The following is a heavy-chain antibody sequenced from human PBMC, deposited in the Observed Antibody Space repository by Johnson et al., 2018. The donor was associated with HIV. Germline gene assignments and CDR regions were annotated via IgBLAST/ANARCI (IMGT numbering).Heavy chain of an antibody. D-gene: IGHD3-9*01. V-gene: IGHV3-7*01. CDR2: IKQDGSEK. J-gene: IGHJ3*02. Sequence: VQLVESGGGLVQPGGSLRLSCAASGFIVSSNYMNWVRQAPGKGLEWVANIKQDGSEKYYVDSVKGRFTISRDNAKNSLYLQMNSLRAEDTAVYYCARESKAEFWLDHAFDIWGQGTMVTVSS. CDR3: ARESKAEFWLDHAFDI. CDR1: GFIVSSNY.